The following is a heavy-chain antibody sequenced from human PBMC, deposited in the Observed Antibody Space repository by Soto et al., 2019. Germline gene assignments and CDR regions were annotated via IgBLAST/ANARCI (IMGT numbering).Heavy chain of an antibody. J-gene: IGHJ5*02. CDR3: ARELVARRGSNWFYP. D-gene: IGHD6-6*01. V-gene: IGHV4-31*03. CDR2: IYYNGSS. Sequence: SETLSLTCSVSGGSISGAGYYWNWVRQYPGKGLEWIGYIYYNGSSDYNPSLKSRITMSVDMSKNQFSLKLSSVTAADTAFYYCARELVARRGSNWFYPWTQGTLAPVSS. CDR1: GGSISGAGYY.